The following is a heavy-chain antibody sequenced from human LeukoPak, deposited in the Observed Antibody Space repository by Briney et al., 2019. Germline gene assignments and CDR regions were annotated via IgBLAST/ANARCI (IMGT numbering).Heavy chain of an antibody. J-gene: IGHJ4*02. D-gene: IGHD4-23*01. CDR2: ISGYNGNT. V-gene: IGHV1-18*01. Sequence: ASVKVSCKTSGYTFISYGISWVRQAPGQGLEWMGWISGYNGNTNYAQKLPGRVTMTTDTSTSTAYMELRSLRYDDTAVYYCARSDYGGFGDYWGQGTLVTVSS. CDR1: GYTFISYG. CDR3: ARSDYGGFGDY.